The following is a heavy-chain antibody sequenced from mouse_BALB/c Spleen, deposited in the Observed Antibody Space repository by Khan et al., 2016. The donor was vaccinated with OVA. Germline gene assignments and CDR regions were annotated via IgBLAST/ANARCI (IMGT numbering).Heavy chain of an antibody. V-gene: IGHV5-6*01. CDR1: GFTFSTYG. Sequence: EVELVESGGDLVKPGGSLKLSCVASGFTFSTYGMSWVRQTPDQRLEWVATVSTGGGYTYYPDSVKGRFTISRENAKNTLYLQMSSLKSEDTAMFYCARLAYYYDSERFAYWGQGTLVTVSA. J-gene: IGHJ3*01. D-gene: IGHD1-1*01. CDR2: VSTGGGYT. CDR3: ARLAYYYDSERFAY.